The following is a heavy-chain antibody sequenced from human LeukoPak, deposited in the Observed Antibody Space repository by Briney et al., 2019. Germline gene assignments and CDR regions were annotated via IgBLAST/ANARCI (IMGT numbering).Heavy chain of an antibody. CDR1: GGSISSSSYY. J-gene: IGHJ3*02. CDR3: ARDPTTVTKGFDI. D-gene: IGHD4-17*01. V-gene: IGHV4-39*07. CDR2: IYYSGST. Sequence: PSETLSLTCTVSGGSISSSSYYWGWIRQPPGKGLEWTGSIYYSGSTYYNPSLKSRVTISVDTSKNQFSLKLSSVTAADTAVYYCARDPTTVTKGFDIWGQGTMVTVSS.